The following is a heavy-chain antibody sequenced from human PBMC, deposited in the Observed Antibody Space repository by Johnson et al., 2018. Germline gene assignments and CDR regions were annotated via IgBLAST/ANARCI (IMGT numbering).Heavy chain of an antibody. CDR3: SRPYDSSGYYPRYFQH. D-gene: IGHD3-22*01. Sequence: QLVESGGGLVKPGGSLRLSCAASGFTFSNAWMSWVRQAPGKGLEWVGFIRSKSYGGPTEYAASVKGRFTISRDDSKSIAYLQMNSPKTEDTAVYYCSRPYDSSGYYPRYFQHWGQGTLVTVSS. CDR1: GFTFSNAW. J-gene: IGHJ1*01. CDR2: IRSKSYGGPT. V-gene: IGHV3-49*04.